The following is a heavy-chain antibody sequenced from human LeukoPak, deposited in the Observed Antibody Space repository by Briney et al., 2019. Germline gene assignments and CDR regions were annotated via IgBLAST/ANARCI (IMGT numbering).Heavy chain of an antibody. CDR2: INHSGST. Sequence: SETLSLTCAVYGGSFSGYYWSWIRQPPGKGLEWIGEINHSGSTNYNPSLKSRVTISVDTSKNQFSLKLSSVTAADTAVYYCAKDEFKVPAAIGYFDYWGQGTLVTVSS. V-gene: IGHV4-34*01. J-gene: IGHJ4*02. CDR3: AKDEFKVPAAIGYFDY. D-gene: IGHD2-2*01. CDR1: GGSFSGYY.